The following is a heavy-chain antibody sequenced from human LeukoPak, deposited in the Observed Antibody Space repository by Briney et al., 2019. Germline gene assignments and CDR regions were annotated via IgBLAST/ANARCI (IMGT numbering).Heavy chain of an antibody. J-gene: IGHJ4*02. CDR1: GITFSRYW. Sequence: GGSLRLSCVDSGITFSRYWMSWVRQAPGKGLEWVANIEQDGGEKYYVDSVKGRFTISRDNAKNSLYLQMNSLRAEDTALYYCAKDIGRYYDSSGYLGYWGQGTLVTVSS. V-gene: IGHV3-7*03. CDR3: AKDIGRYYDSSGYLGY. D-gene: IGHD3-22*01. CDR2: IEQDGGEK.